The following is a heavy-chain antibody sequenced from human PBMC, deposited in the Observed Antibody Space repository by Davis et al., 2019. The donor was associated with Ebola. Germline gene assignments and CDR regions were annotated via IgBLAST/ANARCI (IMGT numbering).Heavy chain of an antibody. Sequence: GESLKISCAASGFTVDSNYLYWVRQAPGKGLVWVSRINSDGSSTSYADSVKGRFTISRDNAKNTLYLQMNSLRAEDTAVYFCAKAQWTTAKLNLDYWGQGTLVTVSS. CDR3: AKAQWTTAKLNLDY. D-gene: IGHD4-17*01. V-gene: IGHV3-74*01. CDR1: GFTVDSNY. J-gene: IGHJ4*02. CDR2: INSDGSST.